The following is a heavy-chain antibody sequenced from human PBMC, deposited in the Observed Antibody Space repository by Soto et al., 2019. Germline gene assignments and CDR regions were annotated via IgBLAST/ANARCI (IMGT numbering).Heavy chain of an antibody. V-gene: IGHV6-1*01. CDR1: GDSVSSNSVG. CDR2: TYYRSKWYN. J-gene: IGHJ4*02. CDR3: ARNRNWGIDY. Sequence: QVQLQQSGPGLVKPSQTLSLTCVISGDSVSSNSVGWHWIRQSPSRGLEWLGRTYYRSKWYNVYALSVKSRITINSDTSKNQFSLQLNSVTPEDTDVYYCARNRNWGIDYWGQGTLVTVSS. D-gene: IGHD7-27*01.